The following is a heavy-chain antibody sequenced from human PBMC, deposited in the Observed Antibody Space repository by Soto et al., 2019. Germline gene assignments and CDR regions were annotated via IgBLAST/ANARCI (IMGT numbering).Heavy chain of an antibody. J-gene: IGHJ6*02. D-gene: IGHD6-13*01. CDR2: ISAYNGNT. Sequence: QVQLVQSGAEVKKPGASVKVSCKASGYTFTSYGISWVRQAPGQGLEWMGWISAYNGNTNYAQKLQGRVTMTTDTSTSTAYMELRSLRSDDTAVYYCARDIGIAAAQDHYYYYYGMDVWGQGTTVTVSS. CDR3: ARDIGIAAAQDHYYYYYGMDV. V-gene: IGHV1-18*01. CDR1: GYTFTSYG.